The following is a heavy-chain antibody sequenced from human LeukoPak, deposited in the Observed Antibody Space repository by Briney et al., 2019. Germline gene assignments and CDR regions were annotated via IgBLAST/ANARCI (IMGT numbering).Heavy chain of an antibody. CDR3: ARDDRGYYYFDY. J-gene: IGHJ4*02. Sequence: PGGSLRLSCAASGFTFSSYGMHWVRQAPGKGLEWVAFIRYDGSNKYYADSVKGRFTISRDNSKNTLYLQMNSLRDEDTAIYYCARDDRGYYYFDYWGQGTLVTVSS. CDR2: IRYDGSNK. V-gene: IGHV3-30*02. D-gene: IGHD3-22*01. CDR1: GFTFSSYG.